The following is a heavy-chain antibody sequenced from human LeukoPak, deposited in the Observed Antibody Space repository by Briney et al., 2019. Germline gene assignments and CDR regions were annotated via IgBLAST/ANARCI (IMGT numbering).Heavy chain of an antibody. Sequence: PSETLSLTCAVYGGSFSGYYWSWIRQPPGKGLEWIGEINHSGSTNYNPSLKSRVTISLDTSKTQFSLNLSSVTAADTAVYYCARGYCSTPSCYTFDCWGQGTLVAVSS. CDR1: GGSFSGYY. J-gene: IGHJ4*02. V-gene: IGHV4-34*01. CDR3: ARGYCSTPSCYTFDC. CDR2: INHSGST. D-gene: IGHD2-2*02.